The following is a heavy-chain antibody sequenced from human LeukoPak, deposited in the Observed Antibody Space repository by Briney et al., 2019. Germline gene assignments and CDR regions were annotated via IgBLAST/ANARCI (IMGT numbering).Heavy chain of an antibody. V-gene: IGHV3-13*01. CDR2: IGTDGDT. J-gene: IGHJ4*02. Sequence: GGSLRLSCAVSGFTYSSYDMHWVRQATGRGLEWVSGIGTDGDTYYPGSVKGRFTISRENAKNSLYLQLNSLRAEDTALYYCVRPRSPASNDGGYWGQGTLVTVSS. D-gene: IGHD1-1*01. CDR1: GFTYSSYD. CDR3: VRPRSPASNDGGY.